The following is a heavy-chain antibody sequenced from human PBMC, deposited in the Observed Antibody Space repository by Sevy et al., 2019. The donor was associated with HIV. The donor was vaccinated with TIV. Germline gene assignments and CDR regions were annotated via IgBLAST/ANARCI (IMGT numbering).Heavy chain of an antibody. CDR3: ASVRPCGGDCYYFDS. D-gene: IGHD2-21*01. CDR1: EGSLSNYG. Sequence: ASVKVSCKASEGSLSNYGMNWVRQAPGQGLEWTGGIIPRVGLTNYAQKFRDRVTITADESTNTVYIEVRRLTSEDTGVYYCASVRPCGGDCYYFDSWGQGTLVTVSS. J-gene: IGHJ4*02. CDR2: IIPRVGLT. V-gene: IGHV1-69*10.